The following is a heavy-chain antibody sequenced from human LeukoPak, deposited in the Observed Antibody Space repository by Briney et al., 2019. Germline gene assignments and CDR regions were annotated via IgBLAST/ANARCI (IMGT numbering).Heavy chain of an antibody. CDR1: GFTFSSYG. Sequence: PGGSLRLSCAASGFTFSSYGMSWVRQAPGKGLEWVSAISGSGGSTYYADSVKGRFTISRDNSKNTLYLQMNSLRAEDTAVYYCARVGSGWSGFEKRAFDIWGQGTMVTVSS. D-gene: IGHD6-19*01. CDR3: ARVGSGWSGFEKRAFDI. V-gene: IGHV3-23*01. CDR2: ISGSGGST. J-gene: IGHJ3*02.